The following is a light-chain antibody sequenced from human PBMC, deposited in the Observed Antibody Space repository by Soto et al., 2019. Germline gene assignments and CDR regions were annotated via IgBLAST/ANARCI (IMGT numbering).Light chain of an antibody. CDR2: AAS. CDR3: QQTYSAPPT. V-gene: IGKV1-39*01. Sequence: DIQMTESPSALSASVGDRFTSTCLASQIISTYLNWYQQIAGLAPRLMIYAASSLQSGVPPRLSGSGSGKDFTITISSLQPEDFATYFCQQTYSAPPTFGQVTKVDIK. J-gene: IGKJ1*01. CDR1: QIISTY.